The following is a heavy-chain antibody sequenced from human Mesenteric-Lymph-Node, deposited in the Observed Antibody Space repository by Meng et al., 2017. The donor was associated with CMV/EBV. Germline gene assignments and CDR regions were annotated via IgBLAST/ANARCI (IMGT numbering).Heavy chain of an antibody. J-gene: IGHJ4*02. CDR2: INTETRRP. V-gene: IGHV7-4-1*01. CDR1: GYTFTNYG. Sequence: KDAGYTFTNYGMNGVRQAPGQGLEWRGWINTETRRPTYAKGFTGRFVFSLDTSVSTAYLQIDSLEAEDTAVYFCAKDHYGSGSPFDYWGQGTLVTVSS. D-gene: IGHD3-10*01. CDR3: AKDHYGSGSPFDY.